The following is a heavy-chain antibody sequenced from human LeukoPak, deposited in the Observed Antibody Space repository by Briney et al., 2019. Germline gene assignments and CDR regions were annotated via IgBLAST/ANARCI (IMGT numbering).Heavy chain of an antibody. J-gene: IGHJ4*02. CDR1: GGSISSYY. Sequence: PSETLSLTCTVSGGSISSYYWSWIRQPPGKGLEWIGYIYYSGGTNYNPSLKSRVTISVDTSKNQFSLKLSSVTAADTAVYYCAAGYSSSWGSYWGQGTLVTVSS. D-gene: IGHD6-13*01. CDR3: AAGYSSSWGSY. CDR2: IYYSGGT. V-gene: IGHV4-59*01.